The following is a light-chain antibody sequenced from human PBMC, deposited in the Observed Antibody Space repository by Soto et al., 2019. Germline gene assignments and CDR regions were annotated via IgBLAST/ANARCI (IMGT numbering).Light chain of an antibody. V-gene: IGLV2-8*01. J-gene: IGLJ1*01. CDR3: SSYAGSNNYV. Sequence: LTQPPSASGSPGQSVTISCTGTSSDVGGYNYVSWYQQHPGKAPKLMIYEVSKRPSGVPDRFSGSKSGNTASLTASGLQAEDEADYYCSSYAGSNNYVFGTGTKVTVL. CDR1: SSDVGGYNY. CDR2: EVS.